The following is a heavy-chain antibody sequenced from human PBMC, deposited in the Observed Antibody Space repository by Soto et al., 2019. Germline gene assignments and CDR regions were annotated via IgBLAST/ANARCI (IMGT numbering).Heavy chain of an antibody. J-gene: IGHJ4*02. CDR2: IRSKANGYAT. CDR1: GFTFSGSA. CDR3: IFYYDSSGYYYSIDY. V-gene: IGHV3-73*01. Sequence: GGSLRLSCAASGFTFSGSAMHWVRQASGKGLEWVGRIRSKANGYATAYAASVKGRFTISRDDSKNTAYLQMNSLKTEDTAVYYCIFYYDSSGYYYSIDYWGQGTLVTVSS. D-gene: IGHD3-22*01.